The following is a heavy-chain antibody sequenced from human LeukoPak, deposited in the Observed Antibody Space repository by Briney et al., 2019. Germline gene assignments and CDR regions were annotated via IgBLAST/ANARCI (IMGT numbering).Heavy chain of an antibody. CDR1: GGPISSGGYY. Sequence: SETLSLTCTLSGGPISSGGYYWSWIRQHPGKGLEWIGYIYYSGSTYYNPSLKSRVTTSVDTSKNQFSLKLSSVTAADTAVYYCTRGGSVGANFFYYWGQGTLVTVSS. V-gene: IGHV4-31*03. D-gene: IGHD1-26*01. CDR3: TRGGSVGANFFYY. CDR2: IYYSGST. J-gene: IGHJ4*02.